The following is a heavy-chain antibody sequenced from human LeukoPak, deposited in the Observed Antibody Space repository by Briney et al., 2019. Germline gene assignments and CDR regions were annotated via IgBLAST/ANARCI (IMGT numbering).Heavy chain of an antibody. CDR3: AREWSSGKGDAFDI. CDR2: INPNSGGT. CDR1: GYTFTGYY. Sequence: ASVKVSCKASGYTFTGYYMHWVRQAPGQGLEWMGWINPNSGGTNYAQKFQGRVTMTRDTSISTAYMELSRLRSDDTAVYYCAREWSSGKGDAFDIWGQGTMVTVSS. D-gene: IGHD3-22*01. J-gene: IGHJ3*02. V-gene: IGHV1-2*02.